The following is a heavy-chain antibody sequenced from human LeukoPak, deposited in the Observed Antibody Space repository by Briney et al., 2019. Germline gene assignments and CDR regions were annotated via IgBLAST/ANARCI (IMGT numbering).Heavy chain of an antibody. V-gene: IGHV4-59*08. CDR1: GGSISNYY. CDR3: ARHRDLFGSGSYAGGLFDY. J-gene: IGHJ4*02. CDR2: IYFTGTT. D-gene: IGHD3-10*01. Sequence: NPSETLSLTCTVSGGSISNYYWSWIRQPPGKGLEWIGYIYFTGTTNYNPSLKSRVTISVDTSKNQFSLKVTSVTAADSAVYYCARHRDLFGSGSYAGGLFDYWGQGTLVSVSS.